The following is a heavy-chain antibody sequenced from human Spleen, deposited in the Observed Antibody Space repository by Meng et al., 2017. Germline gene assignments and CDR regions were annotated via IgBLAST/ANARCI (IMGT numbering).Heavy chain of an antibody. Sequence: VRLPGSAPGLVKPSQTLSLTCTVSGGSISSGDYYWSWIRQPPGKGLEWIGYIYYSGSTHYNPSLKSRVTISVDTSKNQFSLKLSSVTAADTAVYYCARRYGASAYNWFDPWGQGTLVTVSS. CDR1: GGSISSGDYY. CDR3: ARRYGASAYNWFDP. CDR2: IYYSGST. J-gene: IGHJ5*02. D-gene: IGHD4-17*01. V-gene: IGHV4-30-4*01.